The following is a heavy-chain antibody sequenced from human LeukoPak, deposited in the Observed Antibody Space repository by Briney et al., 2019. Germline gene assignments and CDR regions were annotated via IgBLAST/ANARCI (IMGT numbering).Heavy chain of an antibody. CDR1: GGSISSYY. J-gene: IGHJ4*02. D-gene: IGHD6-13*01. CDR2: IYYSGST. V-gene: IGHV4-59*08. CDR3: ARRSSSWPAPYYFDY. Sequence: PSETLSLTCTVSGGSISSYYWSWIRQPPGKGLEWIGYIYYSGSTNYNPSLKSRATISVDTSKNQFSLKLSSVTAADTAVYYCARRSSSWPAPYYFDYWGQGTLVTVSS.